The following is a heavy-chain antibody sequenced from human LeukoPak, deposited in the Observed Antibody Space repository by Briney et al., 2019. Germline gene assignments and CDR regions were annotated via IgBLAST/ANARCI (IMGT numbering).Heavy chain of an antibody. CDR1: GGSFSVYY. Sequence: SETLSLTCALYGGSFSVYYWSWIRQPPGKGLEWIGEINHSGSTNYNPSLKSRVTISVDTSKNQFSLKLSSVTAADTAVYYCARARYSSGWSYYYYYYMDVWGKGTTVTVSS. J-gene: IGHJ6*03. D-gene: IGHD6-19*01. CDR3: ARARYSSGWSYYYYYYMDV. V-gene: IGHV4-34*01. CDR2: INHSGST.